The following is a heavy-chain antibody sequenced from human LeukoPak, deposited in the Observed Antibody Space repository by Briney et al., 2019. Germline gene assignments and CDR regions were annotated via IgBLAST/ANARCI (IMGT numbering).Heavy chain of an antibody. CDR2: ISGGGLST. Sequence: GGSLRLSCAASGFTFSSYAMNWVRQAPGKGLEWVSTISGGGLSTYYVDSVKGRFTISRDNSKSTLYLQMTSLRAEDTAVYYCAKAQSGYTSFDYWGQGTLVTVSS. V-gene: IGHV3-23*01. CDR1: GFTFSSYA. CDR3: AKAQSGYTSFDY. J-gene: IGHJ4*02. D-gene: IGHD5-18*01.